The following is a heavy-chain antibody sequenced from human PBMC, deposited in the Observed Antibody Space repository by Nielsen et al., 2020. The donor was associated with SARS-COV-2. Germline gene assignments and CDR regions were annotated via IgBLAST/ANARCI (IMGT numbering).Heavy chain of an antibody. CDR1: GFTFSNYW. Sequence: GSLRLSCAASGFTFSNYWMHWVRQAPGKGLEWVGQIDHVRITNYNPSLKSRATISVDTSKNQFSLKLNSMTAADTAVYYCARGRWGPSRLLNYYYYSMDVWGQGTTVTVSS. CDR2: IDHVRIT. CDR3: ARGRWGPSRLLNYYYYSMDV. J-gene: IGHJ6*02. D-gene: IGHD6-6*01. V-gene: IGHV4-34*01.